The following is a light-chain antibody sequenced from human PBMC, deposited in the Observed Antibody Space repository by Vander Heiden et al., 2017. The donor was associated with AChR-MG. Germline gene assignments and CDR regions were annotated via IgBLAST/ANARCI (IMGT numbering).Light chain of an antibody. Sequence: EVVLTQSPGTLSLSPGERATLSCRVSQSVSSSYLAWYQHKPGQAPRLLLYSASGRATGIPDRFSGSGSGTDFTVTISRLEPEDFAVYYCQHYGSSTWTFGQGTKVEIK. J-gene: IGKJ1*01. CDR2: SAS. CDR3: QHYGSSTWT. V-gene: IGKV3-20*01. CDR1: QSVSSSY.